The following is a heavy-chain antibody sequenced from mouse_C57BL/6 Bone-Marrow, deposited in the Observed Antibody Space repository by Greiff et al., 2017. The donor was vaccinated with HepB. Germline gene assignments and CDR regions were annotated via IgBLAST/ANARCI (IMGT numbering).Heavy chain of an antibody. J-gene: IGHJ4*01. CDR1: GFNIKDYY. CDR3: ARTPHEDYYGSSYPYYYAMDY. D-gene: IGHD1-1*01. V-gene: IGHV14-2*01. CDR2: IDPEDGET. Sequence: EVQLQESGAELVKPGASVKLSCTASGFNIKDYYMHWVKQRTEQGLEWIGRIDPEDGETKYAPKFQGKATITADTSSNTAYLQLSSLTSEDTAVYYCARTPHEDYYGSSYPYYYAMDYWGQGTSVTVSS.